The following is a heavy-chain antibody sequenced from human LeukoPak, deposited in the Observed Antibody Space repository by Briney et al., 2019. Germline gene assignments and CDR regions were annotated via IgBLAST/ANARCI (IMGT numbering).Heavy chain of an antibody. CDR2: IYYSGST. D-gene: IGHD4-11*01. CDR3: ARERATVTTEYSDY. J-gene: IGHJ4*02. CDR1: GGSISSYY. V-gene: IGHV4-59*01. Sequence: PSETLSLTCTVSGGSISSYYWSWIRQPPGKGLEWIGYIYYSGSTNYNPSLKSRVTISVDTSKNQFSLKLSSVTAADTAVYYCARERATVTTEYSDYWGQGTLVTVSS.